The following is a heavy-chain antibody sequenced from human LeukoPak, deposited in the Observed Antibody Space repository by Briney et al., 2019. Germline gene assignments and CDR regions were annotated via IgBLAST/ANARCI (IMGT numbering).Heavy chain of an antibody. CDR2: VYYTGST. D-gene: IGHD7-27*01. V-gene: IGHV4-59*01. Sequence: PSETLSLTCTVSGDSISAYYWSWIRQPPGKGLEWIGYVYYTGSTEYNPSLRSRVTISLEMSKHQFSLDLTSVTAADTAVYYCASNTGTVFDYWGQGALVTVSS. J-gene: IGHJ4*02. CDR1: GDSISAYY. CDR3: ASNTGTVFDY.